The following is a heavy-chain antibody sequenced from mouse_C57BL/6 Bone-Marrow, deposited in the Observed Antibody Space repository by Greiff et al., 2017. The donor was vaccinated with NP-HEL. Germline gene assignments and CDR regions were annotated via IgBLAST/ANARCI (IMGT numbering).Heavy chain of an antibody. D-gene: IGHD2-5*01. CDR2: ISNGGGST. V-gene: IGHV5-12*01. J-gene: IGHJ2*01. Sequence: EVMLVESGGGLVQPGGSLKLSCAASGFTFSDYYMYWVRQTPEKRLEWVAYISNGGGSTYYPDTVTGRSTISRDNAKNTLYLQVSRLKSENTALYDGARHAPPDCSNYRPLDYWGQGTTLTVSS. CDR1: GFTFSDYY. CDR3: ARHAPPDCSNYRPLDY.